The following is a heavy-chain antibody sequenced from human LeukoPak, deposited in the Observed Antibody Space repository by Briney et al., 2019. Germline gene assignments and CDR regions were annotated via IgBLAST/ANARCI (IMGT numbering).Heavy chain of an antibody. Sequence: SETLSLTCTVSGGSISSYYWSWIRQPPGKGLEWLGHISYSGETNYNPSLKSRVTISVDTSKNHFSLNLSSVTAGDTAVYYCATIVGATVGPDAFDIWGQGTMVTVSS. CDR2: ISYSGET. CDR1: GGSISSYY. J-gene: IGHJ3*02. V-gene: IGHV4-59*01. CDR3: ATIVGATVGPDAFDI. D-gene: IGHD1-26*01.